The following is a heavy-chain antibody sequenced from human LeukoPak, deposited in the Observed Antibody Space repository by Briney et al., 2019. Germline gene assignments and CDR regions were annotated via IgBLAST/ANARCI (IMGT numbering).Heavy chain of an antibody. CDR1: GYTFTGYY. CDR3: ARGDCSSTSCFGANYYYYGMDV. Sequence: ASVKVSCKASGYTFTGYYMHWVRQAPGQGLEWMGIINPSGGSTSYAQKFQGRVTMTRDTSTSTVYMELSSLRSEDTAVYYCARGDCSSTSCFGANYYYYGMDVWGQGTTVTVSS. V-gene: IGHV1-46*01. CDR2: INPSGGST. D-gene: IGHD2-2*01. J-gene: IGHJ6*02.